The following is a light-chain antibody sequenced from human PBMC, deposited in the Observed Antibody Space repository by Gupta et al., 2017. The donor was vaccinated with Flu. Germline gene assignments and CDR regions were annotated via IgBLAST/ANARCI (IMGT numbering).Light chain of an antibody. CDR3: QQYNSFSQSA. CDR1: QTISSW. CDR2: KAT. J-gene: IGKJ2*01. Sequence: DIQMTQSPSTLSASVGDRVTLICRASQTISSWLAWYQQKPGQAPKLLIYKATHLGNGVPSRFSGSGSGTEFTLTISSLQPDDFGTYYCQQYNSFSQSAFGQGTKLEIK. V-gene: IGKV1-5*03.